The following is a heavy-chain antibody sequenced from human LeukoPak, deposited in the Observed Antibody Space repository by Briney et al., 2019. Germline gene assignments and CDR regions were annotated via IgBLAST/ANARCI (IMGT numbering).Heavy chain of an antibody. V-gene: IGHV4-38-2*02. D-gene: IGHD6-19*01. Sequence: PSETLSLTCTVSGYSISSGYYWGWIRQPPGKGLEWIGSIYHSGSTYYNPSLKSRVTISVDTSKNQFSLKLSSVTAADTAVYYCARGGYGSGWYRVDYWGQGTLVTVSS. CDR3: ARGGYGSGWYRVDY. J-gene: IGHJ4*02. CDR2: IYHSGST. CDR1: GYSISSGYY.